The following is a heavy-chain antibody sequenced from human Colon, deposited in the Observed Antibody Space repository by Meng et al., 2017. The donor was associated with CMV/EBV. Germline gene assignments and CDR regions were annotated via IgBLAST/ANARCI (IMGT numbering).Heavy chain of an antibody. CDR1: GFTFSTYW. Sequence: GESLKISCAASGFTFSTYWMHWVRHVPGKGLVWVSRINSDESSTSHADSVKGRFTISRDNAKNTLYLQMNSLRAEDTAVYYFARGYSNRIDYWGQGTLVTVSS. J-gene: IGHJ4*02. CDR3: ARGYSNRIDY. V-gene: IGHV3-74*01. CDR2: INSDESST. D-gene: IGHD4-11*01.